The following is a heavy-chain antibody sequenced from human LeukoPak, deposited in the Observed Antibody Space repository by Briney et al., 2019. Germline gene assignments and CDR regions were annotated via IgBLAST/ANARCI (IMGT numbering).Heavy chain of an antibody. J-gene: IGHJ4*02. V-gene: IGHV3-21*01. Sequence: GGSLRLSRAASGITFSSHTMNWVRQAPGKGLEWVSSISSSSSYIYYAGSVKGRFTISRDNAKNSLFLQMTSLRAEDTAVYYCARDRSRNYGYYFDFWGQGTLVSVSS. CDR3: ARDRSRNYGYYFDF. D-gene: IGHD4-11*01. CDR1: GITFSSHT. CDR2: ISSSSSYI.